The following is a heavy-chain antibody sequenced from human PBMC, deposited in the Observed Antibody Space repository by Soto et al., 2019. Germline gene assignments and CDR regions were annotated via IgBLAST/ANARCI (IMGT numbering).Heavy chain of an antibody. J-gene: IGHJ4*02. V-gene: IGHV4-30-2*01. D-gene: IGHD3-22*01. Sequence: QLQLQESGSGLVKPSQTLSLTCAVSGGSITSGGYSWSWIRQPPGKGLEWIGYIYRSGSTYYNPSLMRVVTVSVDRSKNHFSLKRSSVTAADTAGYYCARGGDSSGYLRLAYWGQGTLVTVSS. CDR1: GGSITSGGYS. CDR2: IYRSGST. CDR3: ARGGDSSGYLRLAY.